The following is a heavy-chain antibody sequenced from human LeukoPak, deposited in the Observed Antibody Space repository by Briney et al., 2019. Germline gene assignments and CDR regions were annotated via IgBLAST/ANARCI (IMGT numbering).Heavy chain of an antibody. Sequence: SETLSLTCAVSGSYISSGYYWGWIRQPPGKGLEWIGNAFHTGTTNYNPSLKSRVTISVDSSKKYFPLKLRSMTAANTAVYFCARLPYDSNGYYAFDIWGQGTIVTVSS. J-gene: IGHJ3*02. CDR1: GSYISSGYY. CDR3: ARLPYDSNGYYAFDI. V-gene: IGHV4-38-2*01. CDR2: AFHTGTT. D-gene: IGHD3-22*01.